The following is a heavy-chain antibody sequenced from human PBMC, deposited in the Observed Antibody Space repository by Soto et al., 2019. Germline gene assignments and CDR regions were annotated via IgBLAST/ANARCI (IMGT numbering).Heavy chain of an antibody. Sequence: SETLSLTCTVSGGSISSSSYYWGWIRQPPGKGLEWIGSIYYSGSTYYNPSLKSRVTISVDTSKNQFSLKLSSVTAADTAVYYCARKVAAPNNWFDPWGQGTLVTVSS. J-gene: IGHJ5*02. CDR1: GGSISSSSYY. D-gene: IGHD6-6*01. CDR2: IYYSGST. CDR3: ARKVAAPNNWFDP. V-gene: IGHV4-39*01.